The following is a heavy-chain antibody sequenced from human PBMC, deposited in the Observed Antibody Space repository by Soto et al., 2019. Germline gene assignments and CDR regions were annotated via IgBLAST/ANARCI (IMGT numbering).Heavy chain of an antibody. D-gene: IGHD6-19*01. CDR2: IKKKTDGAVT. V-gene: IGHV3-15*01. Sequence: EVQLLESGGGLVKPGGSLRLSCAASGFTFSDACMSWVRQAPGKGLEWVGLIKKKTDGAVTDYAAPVKGRFTIARDDSKNTLYLQMSRLKTDDTAVYYCRSQWLDWGQGTLVTVSS. CDR3: RSQWLD. J-gene: IGHJ4*02. CDR1: GFTFSDAC.